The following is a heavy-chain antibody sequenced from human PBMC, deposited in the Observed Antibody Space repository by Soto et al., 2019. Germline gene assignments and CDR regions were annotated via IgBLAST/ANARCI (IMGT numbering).Heavy chain of an antibody. CDR3: ARGVTDGYNRLYFDY. Sequence: CVKVSCEASGCTFSIYAISFVRQAPGQGLEWMGGIIPIFGTANYAQKFQGRVTSTADESASTAYMELSSLRSEDTAVYYCARGVTDGYNRLYFDYWGQGTLVTSPQ. CDR1: GCTFSIYA. CDR2: IIPIFGTA. J-gene: IGHJ4*02. V-gene: IGHV1-69*01. D-gene: IGHD5-12*01.